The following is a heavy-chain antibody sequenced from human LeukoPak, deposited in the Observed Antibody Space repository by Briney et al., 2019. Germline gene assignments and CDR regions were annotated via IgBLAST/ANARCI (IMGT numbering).Heavy chain of an antibody. CDR3: ARGDDYYDSTLPYRGRSWFDP. Sequence: PSGTLSLTCAVSGGSISSSNWWSWVRQPPGKGLEWIGEIYHSGSTNYNPSLKSQVTISVDKSKNQFSLKLSSVTAADTAVYYCARGDDYYDSTLPYRGRSWFDPWGQGTLVTVSS. CDR2: IYHSGST. D-gene: IGHD3-22*01. V-gene: IGHV4-4*02. CDR1: GGSISSSNW. J-gene: IGHJ5*02.